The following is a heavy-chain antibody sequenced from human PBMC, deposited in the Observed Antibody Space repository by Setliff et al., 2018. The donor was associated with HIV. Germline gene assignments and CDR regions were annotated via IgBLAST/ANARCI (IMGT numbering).Heavy chain of an antibody. D-gene: IGHD3-10*01. V-gene: IGHV4-39*01. CDR3: ARQPLYFGEPYYFDY. CDR1: NVAISSNSYY. J-gene: IGHJ4*02. CDR2: ISQSGTT. Sequence: SETLSLTCAVYNVAISSNSYYWGWIRQPPGKGLEWIGSISQSGTTYYGPSLKNRVTISVDTSRNRFSLKLGSVSASDTANYYCARQPLYFGEPYYFDYWGLGTLVTV.